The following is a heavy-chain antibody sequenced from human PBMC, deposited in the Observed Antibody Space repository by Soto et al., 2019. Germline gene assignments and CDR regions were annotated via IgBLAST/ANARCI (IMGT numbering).Heavy chain of an antibody. CDR3: AKTGYYNYSLEV. Sequence: SETLSLTCSFSVDSISSSSYYCGWIRQPPGTGLEWIGSIYYSGNAYFNPSLKSRVTISVDTSKNQFSLRLSSVTAADTAVYFCAKTGYYNYSLEVWGQGTTVSVSS. D-gene: IGHD3-9*01. CDR1: VDSISSSSYY. CDR2: IYYSGNA. V-gene: IGHV4-39*01. J-gene: IGHJ3*01.